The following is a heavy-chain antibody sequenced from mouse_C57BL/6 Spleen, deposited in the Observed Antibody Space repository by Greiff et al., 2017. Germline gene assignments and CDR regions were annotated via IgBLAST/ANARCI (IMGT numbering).Heavy chain of an antibody. CDR1: GFTFSSYG. CDR2: ISSGGSYT. D-gene: IGHD2-12*01. V-gene: IGHV5-6*01. CDR3: ARHYDEGRKAMDY. Sequence: EVQLVESGGDLVKPGGSLKLSCAASGFTFSSYGMSWVRQTPDKRLEWVATISSGGSYTYYPDSVKGRFTISRDNAKNTLYLQMSSLKSEDTAMYYGARHYDEGRKAMDYWGQGTSVTVSS. J-gene: IGHJ4*01.